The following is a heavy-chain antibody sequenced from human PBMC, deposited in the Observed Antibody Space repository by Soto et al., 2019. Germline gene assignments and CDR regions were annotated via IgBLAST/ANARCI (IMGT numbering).Heavy chain of an antibody. CDR1: GGSFSGYY. CDR3: ARSPIATSLGYFDY. CDR2: INHSGST. D-gene: IGHD5-12*01. V-gene: IGHV4-34*01. J-gene: IGHJ4*02. Sequence: SSETLSLTCAVYGGSFSGYYRSWIRQPPGKGLEWIGEINHSGSTNYNPSLKSRVTISVDTSKNQFSLKLSSVTAADTAVYYCARSPIATSLGYFDYWGQGTLVLVSS.